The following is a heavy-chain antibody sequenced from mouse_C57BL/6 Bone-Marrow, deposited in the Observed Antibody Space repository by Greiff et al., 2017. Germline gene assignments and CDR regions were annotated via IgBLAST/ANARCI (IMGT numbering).Heavy chain of an antibody. CDR2: ISSGGSYT. CDR3: ARHLCYDYENYFDY. Sequence: EVKLVESGGDLVKPGGSLKLSCAASGFTFSSYGMSWVRQTPDKRLEWVATISSGGSYTYYPDSVKGRFTISRDNAKNTLYLQMSSLKSEDTAMYYCARHLCYDYENYFDYWGQGTTLTVSS. J-gene: IGHJ2*01. CDR1: GFTFSSYG. D-gene: IGHD2-4*01. V-gene: IGHV5-6*01.